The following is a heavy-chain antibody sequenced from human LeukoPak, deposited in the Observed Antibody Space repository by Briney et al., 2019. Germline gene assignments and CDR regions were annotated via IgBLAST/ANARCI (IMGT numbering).Heavy chain of an antibody. D-gene: IGHD1-1*01. V-gene: IGHV4-39*01. Sequence: PSETLSLTCTVSGGSISSSSYYWGWIRQPPGKGLEWIGSIYYSGSTYYNPSLKSRVTISVDTSKNQFSLKLSSVTAADTAVYYCARHAVYSWASYWGQGTLVTVSS. CDR2: IYYSGST. J-gene: IGHJ4*02. CDR3: ARHAVYSWASY. CDR1: GGSISSSSYY.